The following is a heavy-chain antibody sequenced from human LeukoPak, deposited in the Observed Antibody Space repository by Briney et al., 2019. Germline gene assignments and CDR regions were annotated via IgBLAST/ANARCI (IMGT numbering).Heavy chain of an antibody. D-gene: IGHD5-12*01. CDR1: GDTFSSYA. CDR3: ARGNIVATTFDY. Sequence: GSSVTVSCKASGDTFSSYAISWVQQAPGQGLEWMGRIIPIFGTANYAQKFQGRVTITTDESTSTAYMELSSLRSEDTAVYYCARGNIVATTFDYWGQGTLVTVSS. J-gene: IGHJ4*02. V-gene: IGHV1-69*05. CDR2: IIPIFGTA.